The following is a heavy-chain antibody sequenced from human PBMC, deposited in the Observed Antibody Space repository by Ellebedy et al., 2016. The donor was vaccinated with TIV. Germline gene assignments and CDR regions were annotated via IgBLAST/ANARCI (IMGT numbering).Heavy chain of an antibody. D-gene: IGHD6-13*01. J-gene: IGHJ5*02. V-gene: IGHV4-4*07. CDR1: GGSISSYY. CDR3: ARGPIAAAGTKAGFDP. Sequence: GSLRLSXTVSGGSISSYYWSWIRQLAGKGLEWIGRIYTSGSTNYNPSLKSRVTMSVDTSKNQFSLKLSSVTAADTAVYYCARGPIAAAGTKAGFDPWGQGTLVTVSS. CDR2: IYTSGST.